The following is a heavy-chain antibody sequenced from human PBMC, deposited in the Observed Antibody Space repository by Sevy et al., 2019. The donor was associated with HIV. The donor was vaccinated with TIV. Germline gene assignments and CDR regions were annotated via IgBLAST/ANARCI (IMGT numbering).Heavy chain of an antibody. CDR2: IYSGGGT. V-gene: IGHV3-66*01. D-gene: IGHD3-22*01. CDR1: TFSVTDNY. CDR3: ARDRYYDASGYYYYYYGLDV. Sequence: GGSLRLSCAASTFSVTDNYMSWVRQAPGKGLEWVSTIYSGGGTFYADSVKGRFTISRDNSKNTLYLQMNSLRAEDTAVYYCARDRYYDASGYYYYYYGLDVWGQGTTVTVSS. J-gene: IGHJ6*02.